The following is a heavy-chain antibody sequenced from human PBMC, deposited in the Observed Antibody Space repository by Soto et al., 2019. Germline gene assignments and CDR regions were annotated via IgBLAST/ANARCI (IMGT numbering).Heavy chain of an antibody. J-gene: IGHJ6*02. D-gene: IGHD6-19*01. V-gene: IGHV3-74*01. CDR3: AREPSASSGWYRGPYYYGMDV. CDR1: GFTFSSYW. Sequence: EVQLVESGGGLVQPGGSLRLSCAASGFTFSSYWMHWVRQAPGKGLVWVSRINSDGSSTSYADSVKGRFTISRHNAKKALYQQMNSLRAEDTAVYYCAREPSASSGWYRGPYYYGMDVWGQGTTVTVSS. CDR2: INSDGSST.